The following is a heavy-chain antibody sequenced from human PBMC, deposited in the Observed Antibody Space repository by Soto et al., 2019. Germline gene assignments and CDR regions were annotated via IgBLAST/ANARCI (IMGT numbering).Heavy chain of an antibody. CDR1: GFTFSSYA. D-gene: IGHD3-3*01. J-gene: IGHJ4*02. V-gene: IGHV3-23*01. CDR2: ISGSGGST. CDR3: AKGRITIFGVVIISPFDY. Sequence: GGSLRLSCAASGFTFSSYAMSWVRQAPGKGLEWVSAISGSGGSTYYADSVKGRFTISRDNSKNTLYLQMNSLRAEDTAVYYCAKGRITIFGVVIISPFDYWGQGTLVTVSS.